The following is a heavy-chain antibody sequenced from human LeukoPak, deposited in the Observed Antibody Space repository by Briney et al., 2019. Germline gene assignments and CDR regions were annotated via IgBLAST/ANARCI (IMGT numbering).Heavy chain of an antibody. CDR2: ISAYNGNT. V-gene: IGHV1-18*01. CDR1: GYTFTSYG. J-gene: IGHJ6*03. CDR3: ARGLAYYYYYYMDV. Sequence: RASVKVSCKASGYTFTSYGISWVRQAPGQGLEWMGWISAYNGNTNYAQKLQGRVTMTTDTSTSTAYMELRSLRSDDTAVYYCARGLAYYYYYYMDVWGKGTTVTVSS.